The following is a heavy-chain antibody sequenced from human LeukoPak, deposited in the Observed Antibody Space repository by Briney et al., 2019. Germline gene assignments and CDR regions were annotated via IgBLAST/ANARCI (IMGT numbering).Heavy chain of an antibody. D-gene: IGHD3-22*01. CDR3: ARGSVYYYDSGGHWGY. V-gene: IGHV3-48*03. J-gene: IGHJ4*02. Sequence: PGGSLRLSCAASGFTFSSYEMNWVRQAPGKGLEWVSYISSSGSTIYYADSVKGRFTISRDNAKNSLYLQMNSLRAEDTAVYYCARGSVYYYDSGGHWGYWGQGTLVTVSS. CDR2: ISSSGSTI. CDR1: GFTFSSYE.